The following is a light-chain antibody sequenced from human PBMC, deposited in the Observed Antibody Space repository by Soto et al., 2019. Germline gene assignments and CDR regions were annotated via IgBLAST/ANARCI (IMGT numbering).Light chain of an antibody. CDR2: AAS. CDR1: QGISSW. Sequence: DLQMTQSPSSVSASVGDRVTITCRTSQGISSWLAWYQQKPGKAPRLLIYAASSMQSGVPSSFSGSGSETDVTLSISSLQPEDFATYYCQPAGSFPLIFGEGTKVEI. CDR3: QPAGSFPLI. J-gene: IGKJ4*01. V-gene: IGKV1-12*01.